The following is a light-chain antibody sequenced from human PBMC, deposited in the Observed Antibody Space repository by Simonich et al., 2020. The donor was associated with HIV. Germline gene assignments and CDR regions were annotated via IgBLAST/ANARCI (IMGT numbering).Light chain of an antibody. CDR2: DAS. J-gene: IGKJ2*01. Sequence: EIVLTQSPATLSLSPGERATLSCRASQSISTYFAWYQQKPGPAPRLLIYDASNRATGIPARVSGSVSGTDFTLTISSLQAEDVAVYYCQQYYSTPMYIFGQGTKLEIK. CDR3: QQYYSTPMYI. V-gene: IGKV3-11*01. CDR1: QSISTY.